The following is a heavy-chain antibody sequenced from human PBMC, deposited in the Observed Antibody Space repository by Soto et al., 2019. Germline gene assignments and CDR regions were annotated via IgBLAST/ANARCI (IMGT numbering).Heavy chain of an antibody. CDR3: ARGGVDTATGYCDRMDV. CDR1: GYSFTSYG. D-gene: IGHD5-18*01. J-gene: IGHJ6*02. Sequence: QVQLVQSGAEVKKPGASVKVTCKASGYSFTSYGISWVRQAPGQGLEWMGWISAYNGNTNYAQKLQGRVTMTTDTSKSTAYMELRSLRSDDAAVYYCARGGVDTATGYCDRMDVWGQGTTVTVSS. V-gene: IGHV1-18*01. CDR2: ISAYNGNT.